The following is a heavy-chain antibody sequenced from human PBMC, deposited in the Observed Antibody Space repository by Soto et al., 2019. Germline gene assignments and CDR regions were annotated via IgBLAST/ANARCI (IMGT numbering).Heavy chain of an antibody. V-gene: IGHV1-2*02. CDR2: INSNNGAT. CDR1: GYTFSGYY. D-gene: IGHD3-10*01. J-gene: IGHJ3*01. Sequence: QVHLVQSGAEVKKPGASVKVSCKTSGYTFSGYYMNWVRQAPGQGLEWMGWINSNNGATHYAQKFQGRVTMTRDTSVSTVYMELRTLTSDDTAVYFCARKKQLWSHYGLDFWGQGTMVTVSS. CDR3: ARKKQLWSHYGLDF.